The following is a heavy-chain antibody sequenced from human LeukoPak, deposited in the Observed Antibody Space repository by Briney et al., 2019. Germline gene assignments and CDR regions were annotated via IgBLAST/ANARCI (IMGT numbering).Heavy chain of an antibody. D-gene: IGHD2-2*01. J-gene: IGHJ6*01. V-gene: IGHV3-53*01. CDR1: GFTVPSYY. Sequence: EGSLRLSCAASGFTVPSYYMSWVRQAPGKGLEWISFIYTDGSSYYADAVKGRFTSSREDSKNTLYLQINSLRGEDTAVYYCARDLPGRLVPAVESYYGMDVWGQGTTVSVSS. CDR2: IYTDGSS. CDR3: ARDLPGRLVPAVESYYGMDV.